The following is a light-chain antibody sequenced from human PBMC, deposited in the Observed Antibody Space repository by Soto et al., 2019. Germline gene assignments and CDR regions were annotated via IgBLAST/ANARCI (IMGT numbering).Light chain of an antibody. CDR2: DAS. CDR3: QQRSYWPWT. J-gene: IGKJ1*01. V-gene: IGKV3-11*01. Sequence: EIVLTQSPATLSLSPGEGATLSCGASQSISRYLAWYQQKPGQAPRLLIYDASNRAAGIPLRFSGSGSGTEFTLTISSLEPEDFAVYYCQQRSYWPWTFGQGTKVEIE. CDR1: QSISRY.